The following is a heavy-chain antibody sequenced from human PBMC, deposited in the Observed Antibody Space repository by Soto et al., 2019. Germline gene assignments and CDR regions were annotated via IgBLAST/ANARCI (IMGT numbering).Heavy chain of an antibody. V-gene: IGHV1-8*01. CDR3: ARRRGVVSTSSFRTRAPSFDY. CDR1: GYTFTSYD. Sequence: ASVKVSCKASGYTFTSYDINWVRQATGQGLEWMGWMNPNSGNTGYAQKFQGRVTMTRNTSISTAYMELSSLRSEDTAVYYCARRRGVVSTSSFRTRAPSFDYWGQGTLVTVSP. CDR2: MNPNSGNT. D-gene: IGHD2-2*01. J-gene: IGHJ4*02.